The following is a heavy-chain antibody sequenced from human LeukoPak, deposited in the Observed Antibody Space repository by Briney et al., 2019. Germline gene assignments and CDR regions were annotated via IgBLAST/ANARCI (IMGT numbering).Heavy chain of an antibody. CDR3: ARGISGEFDY. J-gene: IGHJ4*02. CDR1: GGSISSGSYY. CDR2: IYTSGST. D-gene: IGHD6-19*01. V-gene: IGHV4-61*02. Sequence: SQTLSLTCTVSGGSISSGSYYWSWIRQPAGKGLEWIGRIYTSGSTNYNPSLKSRVTISVDTSKNQFPLKLSSVTAADTAVYYGARGISGEFDYWGQGTLVTVSS.